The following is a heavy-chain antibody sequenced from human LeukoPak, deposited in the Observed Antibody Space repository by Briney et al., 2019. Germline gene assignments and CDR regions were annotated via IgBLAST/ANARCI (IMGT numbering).Heavy chain of an antibody. CDR2: INPNNGAT. D-gene: IGHD2-2*03. J-gene: IGHJ4*02. CDR3: ARDEPSRFCTHGDCSIFDF. CDR1: GYTFTNYY. Sequence: ASVKVSCKASGYTFTNYYIHWVRRAPGQGLEWMGKINPNNGATHFAQNFQGRVTMTRDTSISTAYMELSRLTSDDTAMYYCARDEPSRFCTHGDCSIFDFWGQGSLVTVSS. V-gene: IGHV1-2*02.